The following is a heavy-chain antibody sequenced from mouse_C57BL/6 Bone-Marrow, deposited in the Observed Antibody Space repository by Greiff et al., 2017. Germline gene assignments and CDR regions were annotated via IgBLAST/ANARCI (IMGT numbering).Heavy chain of an antibody. CDR1: GFTFTDYY. V-gene: IGHV7-3*01. CDR2: IRNKANGYTT. J-gene: IGHJ4*01. D-gene: IGHD2-4*01. CDR3: SRYSSYDNDINYDAMDY. Sequence: EVKLMESGGGLVQPGGSLSLSCAASGFTFTDYYMSWVRQPPGKALEWLGFIRNKANGYTTEYSASVKGRFTISRDNSQSILYLQMNALRAEDSATYYCSRYSSYDNDINYDAMDYWGQGTSVTVSS.